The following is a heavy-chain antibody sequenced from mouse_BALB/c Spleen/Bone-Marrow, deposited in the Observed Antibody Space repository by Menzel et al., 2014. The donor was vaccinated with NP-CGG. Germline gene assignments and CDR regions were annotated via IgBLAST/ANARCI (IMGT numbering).Heavy chain of an antibody. D-gene: IGHD2-2*01. CDR3: ASYVYGYYFDY. Sequence: EVMLVESGAELVKPGASVKLSCTASGFNIKDTHMHWVKQRPEQGLEWIGRIDPANGNTKYDPKFQGKATITADTSSNTAYLQLSSLTSEDTAVYYCASYVYGYYFDYWGQGTTLTVSS. CDR1: GFNIKDTH. V-gene: IGHV14-3*02. J-gene: IGHJ2*01. CDR2: IDPANGNT.